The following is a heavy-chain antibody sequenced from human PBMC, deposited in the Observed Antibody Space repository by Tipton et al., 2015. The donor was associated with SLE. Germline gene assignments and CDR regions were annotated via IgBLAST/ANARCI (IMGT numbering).Heavy chain of an antibody. CDR3: ARAEYDFWSGYYPFDY. V-gene: IGHV1-18*01. Sequence: QSGPEVKEPGASLKVSCKASGYTFASYGISWVRQAPGQGLEWMGWISAYNGNTNYAQKLQGRVTMTTDTSTSTAYMELRSLRSDDTAVYYCARAEYDFWSGYYPFDYWGQGTLVTVSS. CDR2: ISAYNGNT. J-gene: IGHJ4*02. CDR1: GYTFASYG. D-gene: IGHD3-3*01.